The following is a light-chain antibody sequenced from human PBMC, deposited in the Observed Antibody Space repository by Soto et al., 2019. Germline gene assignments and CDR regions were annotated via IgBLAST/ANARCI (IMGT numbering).Light chain of an antibody. CDR1: QSISTW. CDR2: DAS. CDR3: QQYNSYST. Sequence: IQMTQSPSTLSASIGDRVTITFRASQSISTWLAWYQQKPGKAPKLLIYDASSLESGVPSRFSGSGSGTEFTLTISSLQPEDFASYYCQQYNSYSTFGQGTKVDIK. V-gene: IGKV1-5*01. J-gene: IGKJ1*01.